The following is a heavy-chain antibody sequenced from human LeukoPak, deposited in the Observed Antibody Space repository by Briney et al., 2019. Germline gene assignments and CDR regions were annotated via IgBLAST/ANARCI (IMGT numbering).Heavy chain of an antibody. J-gene: IGHJ4*02. CDR1: GYTFINSG. Sequence: GASVKVSCKASGYTFINSGITWVRQAPGQGLEWMGWISAYNGNTDYAQKFQGRVTVTTDTSTTTAYMHLTSLSSDDTAVYYCARGRDKGDYWGQGTLVTVSS. V-gene: IGHV1-18*01. CDR2: ISAYNGNT. CDR3: ARGRDKGDY.